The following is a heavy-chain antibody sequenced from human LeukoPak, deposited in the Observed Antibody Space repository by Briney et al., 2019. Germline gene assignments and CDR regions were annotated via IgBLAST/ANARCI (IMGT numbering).Heavy chain of an antibody. CDR3: ARSSGWKYNIDY. CDR1: GGTLSSYA. D-gene: IGHD6-19*01. CDR2: VIPIFGTA. J-gene: IGHJ4*02. V-gene: IGHV1-69*06. Sequence: ASVKVSCKASGGTLSSYAISWVRQAPGQGLEWMGGVIPIFGTANYAQKFQGRVTITADKSTSTAYMELSSLRSEDTAVYYCARSSGWKYNIDYWGQGTLVTVSS.